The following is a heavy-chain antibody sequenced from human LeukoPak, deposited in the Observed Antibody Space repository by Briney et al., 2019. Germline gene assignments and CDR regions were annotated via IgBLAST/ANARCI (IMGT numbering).Heavy chain of an antibody. CDR3: ARESYYGSGSYYMPYYFDY. J-gene: IGHJ4*02. CDR1: GFTFSSYG. Sequence: PGGTLRLSCAASGFTFSSYGMSWVRQAPGKGLEWVSAISGSGGSTYYADSVKGRFTISRDNSKNTLYLQMNSLRAEDTAVYYCARESYYGSGSYYMPYYFDYWGQGTLVTVSS. CDR2: ISGSGGST. V-gene: IGHV3-23*01. D-gene: IGHD3-10*01.